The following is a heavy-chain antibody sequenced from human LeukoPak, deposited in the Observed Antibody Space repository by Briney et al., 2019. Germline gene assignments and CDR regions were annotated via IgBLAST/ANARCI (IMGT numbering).Heavy chain of an antibody. CDR3: ARPRQQWLVLGDAFDI. CDR1: GYTFTSYY. D-gene: IGHD6-19*01. Sequence: ASVKVSCKASGYTFTSYYIHWVRQAPGQGLEWMGIINPSGGSTSSAQKFQGRVTMTRDTSTSTVYMELSSLRSEDTAVYYCARPRQQWLVLGDAFDIWGQGTMVTVSS. V-gene: IGHV1-46*01. J-gene: IGHJ3*02. CDR2: INPSGGST.